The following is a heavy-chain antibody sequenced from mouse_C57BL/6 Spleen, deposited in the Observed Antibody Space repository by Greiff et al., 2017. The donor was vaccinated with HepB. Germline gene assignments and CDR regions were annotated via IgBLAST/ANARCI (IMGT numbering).Heavy chain of an antibody. CDR1: GYAFSSSW. J-gene: IGHJ2*01. CDR3: ARGLRENFDY. D-gene: IGHD2-4*01. V-gene: IGHV1-82*01. CDR2: IYPGDGDT. Sequence: ESGPELVKPGASVKISCKASGYAFSSSWMNWVKQRPGKGLEWIGRIYPGDGDTNYNGKFKGKATLTADKSSSTAYMQLSSLTSEDSAVYFCARGLRENFDYWGQGTTLTVSS.